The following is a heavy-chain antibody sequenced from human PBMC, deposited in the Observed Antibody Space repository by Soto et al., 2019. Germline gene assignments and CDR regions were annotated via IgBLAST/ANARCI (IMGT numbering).Heavy chain of an antibody. CDR3: AREDRYGPDY. CDR1: GGTFRSYT. Sequence: APVKVSCKASGGTFRSYTISWGRQAPGQGLEWMGRIIPILGIANYAQKFQGRVTITADKSTSTAYMELSSLRSEDTAVYYCAREDRYGPDYWGQGTLVTVSS. D-gene: IGHD5-18*01. V-gene: IGHV1-69*04. J-gene: IGHJ4*02. CDR2: IIPILGIA.